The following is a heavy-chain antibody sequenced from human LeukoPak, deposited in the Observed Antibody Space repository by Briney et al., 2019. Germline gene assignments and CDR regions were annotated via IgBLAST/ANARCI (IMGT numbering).Heavy chain of an antibody. CDR3: ARSVRITIFGVVQQFDP. V-gene: IGHV4-59*05. CDR1: GFTFSSYSMN. J-gene: IGHJ5*02. CDR2: IYYSGST. D-gene: IGHD3-3*01. Sequence: PGGSLRLSCAASGFTFSSYSMNWVRQAPGKGLEWIGSIYYSGSTCYNPSLKSRVTISVDTSKNQFSLKLSSVTAADTAVYYCARSVRITIFGVVQQFDPWGQGTLVTVSS.